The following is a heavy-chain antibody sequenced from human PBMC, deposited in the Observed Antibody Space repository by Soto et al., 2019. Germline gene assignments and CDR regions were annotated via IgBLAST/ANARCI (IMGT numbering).Heavy chain of an antibody. D-gene: IGHD2-15*01. CDR1: GFTFSSYS. Sequence: EVQLVESGGGLVKPGGSLRLSCAASGFTFSSYSMNWVRQAPGKGLEWVSSISSSSSYIYYADSVKGRFTISRDNAKNSLYRQMNSLRAEDTAVYYCARDPCSGGSCYSGSLDYWGQGTLVTVSS. CDR3: ARDPCSGGSCYSGSLDY. V-gene: IGHV3-21*01. J-gene: IGHJ4*02. CDR2: ISSSSSYI.